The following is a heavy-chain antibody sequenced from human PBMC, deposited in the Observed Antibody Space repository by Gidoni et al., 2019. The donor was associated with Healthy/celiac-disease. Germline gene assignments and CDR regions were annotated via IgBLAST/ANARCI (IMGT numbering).Heavy chain of an antibody. CDR3: AKDGMITFGGADY. D-gene: IGHD3-16*01. CDR1: GFPLSSYA. J-gene: IGHJ4*02. Sequence: EVQLLESGGGLVQPGGSLGPSLSAPGFPLSSYAMGWVRQAPGKGLEWVSAISGSGGSTYYADSVKGRFTISRDNSKNTLYLQMNSLRAEDTAVYYCAKDGMITFGGADYWGQGTLVTVSS. V-gene: IGHV3-23*01. CDR2: ISGSGGST.